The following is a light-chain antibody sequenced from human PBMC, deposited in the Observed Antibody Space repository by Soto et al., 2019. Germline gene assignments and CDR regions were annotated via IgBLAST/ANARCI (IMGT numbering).Light chain of an antibody. V-gene: IGLV2-14*01. J-gene: IGLJ1*01. CDR2: EVS. CDR1: SSDVGGYNY. Sequence: QSVLTQPASVSGSPGQSITISCTGTSSDVGGYNYVSWYQQHPGKAPKLMIYEVSNRPSGVSNRFSGSKSGNTASLTISGLQAEDEADYYCSSYTSSRTNVFGAGTKGTVL. CDR3: SSYTSSRTNV.